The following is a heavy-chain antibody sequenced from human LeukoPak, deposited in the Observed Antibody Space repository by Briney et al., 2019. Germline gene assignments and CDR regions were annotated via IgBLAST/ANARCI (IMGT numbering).Heavy chain of an antibody. D-gene: IGHD2-2*01. Sequence: PGGSLRLSCAASGFTVSSNYMSWVRQAPGKGLEWVSVIYSGGSTYYADSVKGRFTISRDNSKNTLYLQMNSLRAEDTAVYYCARYCSSTRGDYYYMDVWGKGTTVTVSS. J-gene: IGHJ6*03. CDR1: GFTVSSNY. V-gene: IGHV3-66*02. CDR3: ARYCSSTRGDYYYMDV. CDR2: IYSGGST.